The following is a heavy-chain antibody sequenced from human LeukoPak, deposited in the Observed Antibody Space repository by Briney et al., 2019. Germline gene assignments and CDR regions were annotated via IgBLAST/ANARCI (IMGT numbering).Heavy chain of an antibody. J-gene: IGHJ4*02. CDR3: TKDPPLTGGVYSAY. V-gene: IGHV3-15*07. CDR2: IKSKVDGGTI. Sequence: GGSLRLSCTVSGIIFSDAWMNWVRQAPGKGLEWVGRIKSKVDGGTIDYAAPVKGRFTISRDDSENILYLQMNSLKTEDTAMYHCTKDPPLTGGVYSAYWGQGTLVTVSS. CDR1: GIIFSDAW. D-gene: IGHD7-27*01.